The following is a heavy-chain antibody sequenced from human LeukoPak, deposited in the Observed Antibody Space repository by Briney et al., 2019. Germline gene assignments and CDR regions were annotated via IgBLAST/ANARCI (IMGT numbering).Heavy chain of an antibody. Sequence: SETLSLTCTVSGGSISHYFWSWIRQPPGKPLEWIGYIYYSGSTNYNPSLKSRHTISVDTSKDQFSLKLSSVTAADTAVYYCAKTVAGYWYFDLWGRGTLVTVSS. J-gene: IGHJ2*01. CDR2: IYYSGST. CDR1: GGSISHYF. CDR3: AKTVAGYWYFDL. D-gene: IGHD6-19*01. V-gene: IGHV4-59*08.